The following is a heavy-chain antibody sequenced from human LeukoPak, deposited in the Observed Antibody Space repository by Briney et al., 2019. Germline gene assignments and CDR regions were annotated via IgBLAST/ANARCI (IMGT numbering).Heavy chain of an antibody. CDR3: AKAFPRCGVDY. D-gene: IGHD2-21*01. CDR1: GLTFSSYW. Sequence: GGSLRLSCAASGLTFSSYWMSWVRQAPGKGLEWVANIKQDGSEKYYVDSVKGRFTISRDNAKNSLYLQMDSLRAEDTAVYYCAKAFPRCGVDYWGQGTLVTVSS. J-gene: IGHJ4*02. CDR2: IKQDGSEK. V-gene: IGHV3-7*01.